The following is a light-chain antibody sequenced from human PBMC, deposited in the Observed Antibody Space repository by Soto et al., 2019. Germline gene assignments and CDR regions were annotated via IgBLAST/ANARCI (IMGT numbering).Light chain of an antibody. CDR1: QSVSSN. V-gene: IGKV3-15*01. CDR2: GAS. J-gene: IGKJ5*01. CDR3: QQYNNCPPIT. Sequence: EIVMTQSPATLSVSPGERATLSCRASQSVSSNLAWYQQKPGQAPRLLIYGASTRATGIPASFSGSGSGTEFTLTIRSLQSEDFAVYYCQQYNNCPPITFGQGTRLEIK.